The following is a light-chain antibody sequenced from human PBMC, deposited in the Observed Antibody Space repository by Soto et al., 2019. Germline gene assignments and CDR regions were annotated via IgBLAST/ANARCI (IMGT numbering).Light chain of an antibody. V-gene: IGLV2-14*01. J-gene: IGLJ1*01. Sequence: QSVLAQPASVSGSPGQSITISCTGTRSDVGGYNYVSWYQQHPGKAPKLIIYEVSNRPSGVSNRFSGSKSGNTASLTISGLQAEDEADYYCSSYTSTHTLVVFGSGTKVTVL. CDR2: EVS. CDR3: SSYTSTHTLVV. CDR1: RSDVGGYNY.